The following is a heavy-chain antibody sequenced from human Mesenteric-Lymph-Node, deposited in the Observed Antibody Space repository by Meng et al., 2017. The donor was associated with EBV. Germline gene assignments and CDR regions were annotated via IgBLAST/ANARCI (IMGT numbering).Heavy chain of an antibody. D-gene: IGHD3-10*01. CDR1: GGSFSGYY. J-gene: IGHJ5*01. CDR2: INHSGST. Sequence: VQIHQWGAGLLKPSETLSLTCAVYGGSFSGYYWSWIRQSPGKGLEWIGEINHSGSTNYNPSLKSRVSISLDTSDNQFSLKLHSVTAADTAVYYCARDYFGLGTYYNYDWIDSWGQGTLVTVSS. V-gene: IGHV4-34*01. CDR3: ARDYFGLGTYYNYDWIDS.